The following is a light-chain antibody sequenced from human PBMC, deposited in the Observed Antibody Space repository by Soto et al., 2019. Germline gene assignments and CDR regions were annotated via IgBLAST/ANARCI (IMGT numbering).Light chain of an antibody. J-gene: IGLJ2*01. CDR1: SSNIGAGYD. CDR3: QSYDNSLSGVV. V-gene: IGLV1-40*01. CDR2: GNT. Sequence: QSVLTQPPSVSGAPGQRVTISCTGSSSNIGAGYDVHWYQQLPGTAPKLLIFGNTNRPSGVPDRCSGSKSGTSASLAITGLQAEDEADYYFQSYDNSLSGVVFGGGTKLTVL.